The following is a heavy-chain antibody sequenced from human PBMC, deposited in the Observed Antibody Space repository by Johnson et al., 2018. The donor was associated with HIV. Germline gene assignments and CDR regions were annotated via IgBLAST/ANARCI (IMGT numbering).Heavy chain of an antibody. CDR2: IRYAGSNK. J-gene: IGHJ3*02. Sequence: VQLVESGGGVVQPGGSLRLSCAASGFTFSSYGMHWVRQAPGKGLEWVAVIRYAGSNKYYVDSVKGRFTISRDNSKNSLYLQMNSLRAGDTAVYYCARELRGAQNDAFDIWGQGTMVTVSS. V-gene: IGHV3-33*01. D-gene: IGHD1-26*01. CDR1: GFTFSSYG. CDR3: ARELRGAQNDAFDI.